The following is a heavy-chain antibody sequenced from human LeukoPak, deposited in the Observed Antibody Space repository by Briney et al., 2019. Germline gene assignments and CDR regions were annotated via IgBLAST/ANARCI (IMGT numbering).Heavy chain of an antibody. CDR2: IYSGGST. J-gene: IGHJ4*02. D-gene: IGHD2-21*01. Sequence: GGSLRLSCAASGFTVSSNHMSWVRQAPGKGLEWVSVIYSGGSTYYADSVKGRFTISRDNSKNTLYLQMNSLRAEDTAVYYCARDPSPYCGGDCHSGYWGQGTLVTVSS. CDR1: GFTVSSNH. CDR3: ARDPSPYCGGDCHSGY. V-gene: IGHV3-53*01.